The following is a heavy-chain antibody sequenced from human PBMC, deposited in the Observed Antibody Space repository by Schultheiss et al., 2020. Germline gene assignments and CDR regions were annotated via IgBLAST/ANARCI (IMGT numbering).Heavy chain of an antibody. D-gene: IGHD3-10*01. CDR1: DGSIHNYY. Sequence: SETLSLTCTVSDGSIHNYYWTWVRQPPGKGLEWIGHISQSGNTKYNPSLKSRVTMSVDASKKQFSLRLNSVTAADTAVYYCARHKRYGSGSYSPYYFDYWGQGTLVTVSS. J-gene: IGHJ4*02. CDR3: ARHKRYGSGSYSPYYFDY. CDR2: ISQSGNT. V-gene: IGHV4-59*08.